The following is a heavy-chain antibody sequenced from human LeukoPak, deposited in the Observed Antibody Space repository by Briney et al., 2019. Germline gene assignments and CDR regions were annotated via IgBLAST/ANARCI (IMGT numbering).Heavy chain of an antibody. CDR1: GGSFSGYY. V-gene: IGHV4-34*01. Sequence: SETLSLTCAVYGGSFSGYYWSWIRQPPGKGLEWIGEINHSGSTNYNPSLKSRVTISVDTSKNQFSLKLNSVTAADTAVYYCARGWYYYYGMDVWGQGTTVTVSS. J-gene: IGHJ6*02. CDR3: ARGWYYYYGMDV. CDR2: INHSGST.